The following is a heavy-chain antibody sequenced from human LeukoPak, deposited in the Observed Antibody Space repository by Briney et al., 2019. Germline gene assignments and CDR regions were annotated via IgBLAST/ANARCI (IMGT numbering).Heavy chain of an antibody. CDR1: GLTFSGYW. CDR3: ARPRGSQYFDY. Sequence: PGGSLRLSCVVSGLTFSGYWMYWVRQAPGKGLEWVANIKYDGSEKYYVDSVKGRFTISRDNAKNSLYLQMNSLRAEDTAVYYCARPRGSQYFDYWGQGTLVTVSS. V-gene: IGHV3-7*03. J-gene: IGHJ4*02. D-gene: IGHD3-10*01. CDR2: IKYDGSEK.